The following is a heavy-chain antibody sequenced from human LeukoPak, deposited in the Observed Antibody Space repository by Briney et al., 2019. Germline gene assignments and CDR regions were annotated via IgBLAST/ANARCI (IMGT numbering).Heavy chain of an antibody. V-gene: IGHV4-30-2*01. CDR1: GGSISSGGYS. CDR2: IYHSGST. Sequence: SQTLSLTRAVSGGSISSGGYSWSWIRQPPGKGLEWIGYIYHSGSTYYNPSLKSRVTISVDRSKNQFSLKLSSVTAADTAVYYCARGSYSGYGYFDYWGQGTLVTVSS. CDR3: ARGSYSGYGYFDY. D-gene: IGHD5-12*01. J-gene: IGHJ4*02.